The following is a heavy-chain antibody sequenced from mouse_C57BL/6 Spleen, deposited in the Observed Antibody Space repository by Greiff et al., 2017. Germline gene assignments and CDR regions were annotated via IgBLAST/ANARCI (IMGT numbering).Heavy chain of an antibody. J-gene: IGHJ4*01. D-gene: IGHD1-1*01. CDR1: GFTFSDYG. CDR3: ARPYGSSYGDAMDY. V-gene: IGHV5-17*01. Sequence: EVKVVESGGGLVKPGGSLKLSCAASGFTFSDYGMHWVRQAPEKGLEWVAYISSGSSTIYYADTVKGRFTISRDNAKNTLFLQMTSLRSEDTAMYYCARPYGSSYGDAMDYWGQGTSVTVSS. CDR2: ISSGSSTI.